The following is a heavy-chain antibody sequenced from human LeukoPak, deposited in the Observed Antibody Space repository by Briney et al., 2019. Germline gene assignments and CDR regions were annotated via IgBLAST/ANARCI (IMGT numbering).Heavy chain of an antibody. CDR2: IIPILGIA. V-gene: IGHV1-69*02. D-gene: IGHD2-2*01. J-gene: IGHJ6*03. CDR3: ERGYQLPSYYYYYMDV. Sequence: SVKVSCKASGGTFSSYTISWVRQAPGQGLEWMGRIIPILGIANYAQKFQGRVTITADKSTSTAYMELSSLRSEDTAVYYCERGYQLPSYYYYYMDVWGKGTTVTVSS. CDR1: GGTFSSYT.